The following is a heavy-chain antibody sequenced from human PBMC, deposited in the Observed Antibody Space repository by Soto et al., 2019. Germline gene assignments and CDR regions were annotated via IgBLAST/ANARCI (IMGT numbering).Heavy chain of an antibody. CDR3: ATRPLLPGAP. D-gene: IGHD3-22*01. Sequence: EVQLVESGGGLIQPGGSLRLSCAASGFTFSSNDMKWVRQAPGKGLEWVSLIYSSGSTYYADSVKGRFTISRDNSKNTLYLQMSSLRAEDTAVYYCATRPLLPGAPWGQGTMVTVSS. J-gene: IGHJ3*01. CDR1: GFTFSSND. V-gene: IGHV3-53*01. CDR2: IYSSGST.